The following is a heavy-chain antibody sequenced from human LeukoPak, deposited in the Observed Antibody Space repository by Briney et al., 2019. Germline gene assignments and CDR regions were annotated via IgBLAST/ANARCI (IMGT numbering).Heavy chain of an antibody. Sequence: ASVKVSCKASGYTFTSYYMHWVRQAPGQGLEWMGIINPSGGSTSYAQKFQGRVTMTRDMSTSTVYMELSSLRSEDTAVYYCARGPYSGYDRGVNYYYYMDVWGKGTTVTVSS. CDR1: GYTFTSYY. CDR3: ARGPYSGYDRGVNYYYYMDV. V-gene: IGHV1-46*01. J-gene: IGHJ6*03. CDR2: INPSGGST. D-gene: IGHD5-12*01.